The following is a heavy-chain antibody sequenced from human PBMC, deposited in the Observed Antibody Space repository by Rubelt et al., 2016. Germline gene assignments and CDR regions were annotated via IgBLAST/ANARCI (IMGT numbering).Heavy chain of an antibody. CDR3: ARDQKVPAAMIDY. J-gene: IGHJ4*02. V-gene: IGHV1-18*01. D-gene: IGHD2-2*01. Sequence: NYAQKFQGRVTMTTDTSTSTAHMELTSLTSDDTAVYYCARDQKVPAAMIDYWGQGTQVTDSS.